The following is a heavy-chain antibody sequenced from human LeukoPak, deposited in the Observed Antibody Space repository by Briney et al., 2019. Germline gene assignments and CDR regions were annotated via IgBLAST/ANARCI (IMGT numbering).Heavy chain of an antibody. D-gene: IGHD6-19*01. V-gene: IGHV3-23*01. J-gene: IGHJ4*02. CDR1: GFTFSNYA. CDR2: ISGSGAGT. Sequence: GGSLRLSCAASGFTFSNYAMSWVRQPPGKGLEWVSGISGSGAGTYYADSVKGRFTISRDNSKNTLFLQMNSLRAEDTAIYYCAKGPLIEVAGTTWDFWGQGTLVTVSS. CDR3: AKGPLIEVAGTTWDF.